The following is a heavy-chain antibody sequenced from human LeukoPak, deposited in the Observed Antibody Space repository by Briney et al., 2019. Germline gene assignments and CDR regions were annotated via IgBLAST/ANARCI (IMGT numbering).Heavy chain of an antibody. J-gene: IGHJ3*02. CDR2: FDPEDGET. V-gene: IGHV1-24*01. CDR3: ATTPICSSTSCYADHPGGAFDI. Sequence: ASVKVSCKVSGYTLTELSMHWGRQAPGQGLERMGGFDPEDGETIYAQTFQGRVTMTEDTSTDTAYMELSSLRSEDTAVYYCATTPICSSTSCYADHPGGAFDIWGQGTMVTVSS. CDR1: GYTLTELS. D-gene: IGHD2-2*01.